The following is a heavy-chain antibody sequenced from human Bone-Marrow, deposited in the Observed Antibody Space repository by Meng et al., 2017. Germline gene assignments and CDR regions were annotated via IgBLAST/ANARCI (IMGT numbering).Heavy chain of an antibody. CDR1: GGSFSGYY. Sequence: GSLRLSCAVYGGSFSGYYWSWIRQPPGKGLEWIGEINHSGSTNYNPSLKSRVTISVDTSKNQFSLKLSSVTAADTAVYYCARDSTKYYYDSSGYYQQYFDYWGQGTLVTGAS. CDR2: INHSGST. J-gene: IGHJ4*02. V-gene: IGHV4-34*01. CDR3: ARDSTKYYYDSSGYYQQYFDY. D-gene: IGHD3-22*01.